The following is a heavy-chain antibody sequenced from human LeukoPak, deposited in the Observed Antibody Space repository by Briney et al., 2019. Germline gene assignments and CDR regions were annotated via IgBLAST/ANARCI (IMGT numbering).Heavy chain of an antibody. J-gene: IGHJ4*02. CDR2: ISGRSSTI. CDR1: AFTFSDYS. V-gene: IGHV3-48*01. Sequence: GGSLRLSCAASAFTFSDYSMNWVRQAPGKGLEWISYISGRSSTIYYADSVRGRFTISRDNAKNSMYLQMNSLRAEDTAVYYCARDRLTSGSYFFDYWGQGTLVTVSS. D-gene: IGHD1-26*01. CDR3: ARDRLTSGSYFFDY.